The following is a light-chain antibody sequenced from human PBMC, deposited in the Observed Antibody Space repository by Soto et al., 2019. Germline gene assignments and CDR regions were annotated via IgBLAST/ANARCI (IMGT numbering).Light chain of an antibody. CDR2: GAS. J-gene: IGKJ4*01. Sequence: EIVMTQSPATLSVSPGERDTLSCRASQNINNNLAWYQQKPGQGPRLLIYGASSRATGIPARFSGSGSGTGFTLTISSLQSEDFAIYYCQQYNNWPLTFGGGTKVEIK. CDR3: QQYNNWPLT. V-gene: IGKV3-15*01. CDR1: QNINNN.